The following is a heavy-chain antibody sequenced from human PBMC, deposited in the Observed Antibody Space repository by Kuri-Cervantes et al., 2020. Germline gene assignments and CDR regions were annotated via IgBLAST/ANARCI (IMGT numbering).Heavy chain of an antibody. CDR1: GFTFSDYY. V-gene: IGHV3-11*01. CDR2: ISSSGSTI. J-gene: IGHJ4*02. Sequence: GESRKISCAASGFTFSDYYMSWIRQAPGKGLEWVSYISSSGSTIYYADSVKGRFTISRDNAKNSLYLQMNSLRAEDTAVYYCARATVTTDFDYWGQGTLVTVSS. CDR3: ARATVTTDFDY. D-gene: IGHD4-17*01.